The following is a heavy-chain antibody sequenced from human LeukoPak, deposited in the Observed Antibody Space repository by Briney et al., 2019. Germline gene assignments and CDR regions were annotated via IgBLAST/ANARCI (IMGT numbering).Heavy chain of an antibody. CDR2: ISYDGSNK. J-gene: IGHJ3*02. D-gene: IGHD4-23*01. CDR1: GFTFSSYG. V-gene: IGHV3-30*18. CDR3: AKKGDGGRGRAFDI. Sequence: GGSLRLSCAASGFTFSSYGMHWVRQAPGKGLEWVAVISYDGSNKYYADSVKGRFTISRDNSKNTLYLQMNSLRAEDTAVYYCAKKGDGGRGRAFDIWGQGTMVTVSS.